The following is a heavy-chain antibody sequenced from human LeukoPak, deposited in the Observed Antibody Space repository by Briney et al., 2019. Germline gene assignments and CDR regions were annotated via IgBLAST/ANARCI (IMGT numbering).Heavy chain of an antibody. V-gene: IGHV4-59*01. CDR2: IYYSGST. Sequence: PLEPLSLTCSLSGGSISSYYWSWIRQPPGKGLEWIGYIYYSGSTNYNPSLKSRVTISVDTSKNQFSLKLSSVTAADTAVYYCAGILSGFDAFDIWGQGTMVTVS. J-gene: IGHJ3*02. CDR3: AGILSGFDAFDI. D-gene: IGHD1-1*01. CDR1: GGSISSYY.